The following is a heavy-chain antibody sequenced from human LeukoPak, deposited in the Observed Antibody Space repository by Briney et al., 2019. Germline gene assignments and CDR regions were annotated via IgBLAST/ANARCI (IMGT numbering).Heavy chain of an antibody. D-gene: IGHD6-13*01. CDR3: ARGNPYSSSWFRFDY. V-gene: IGHV3-7*01. CDR2: IKQDGSEK. Sequence: GGSLRLSCAASGFTFSSYWMSWVRQAPGKGLEWVANIKQDGSEKYYVDSVKGRFTISRDNAKNSLYLQMNSLRAEDTAVYYCARGNPYSSSWFRFDYWGQGTLVTVSS. CDR1: GFTFSSYW. J-gene: IGHJ4*02.